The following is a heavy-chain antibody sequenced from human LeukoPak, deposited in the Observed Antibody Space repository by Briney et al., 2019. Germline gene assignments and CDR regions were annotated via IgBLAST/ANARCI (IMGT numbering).Heavy chain of an antibody. CDR1: GGSISPYY. J-gene: IGHJ4*02. CDR2: IYYSGTT. D-gene: IGHD6-13*01. Sequence: SETLSLTCTVSGGSISPYYWSWIRQPPGQGLEWIGYIYYSGTTKYNPSLRSPVTMSVDTSKNQFSLNLFSVTAADTAVYYCARDRPGGSSLDYWGQGTLVTVSS. V-gene: IGHV4-59*01. CDR3: ARDRPGGSSLDY.